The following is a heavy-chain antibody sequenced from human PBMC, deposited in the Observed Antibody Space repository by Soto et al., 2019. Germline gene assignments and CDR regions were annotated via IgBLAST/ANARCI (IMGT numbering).Heavy chain of an antibody. CDR1: GYTFTSYD. J-gene: IGHJ6*03. CDR2: MNPNSGNT. CDR3: ARGPENYDFWSGYYTGWSIINYYYYYMDV. D-gene: IGHD3-3*01. Sequence: GASVKVSCKASGYTFTSYDINWVRQATGQGLEWMGWMNPNSGNTGYAQKFQGRVTMTRNTSISTAYMELSSLRSEDTAVYYCARGPENYDFWSGYYTGWSIINYYYYYMDVWGKGTTVTVSS. V-gene: IGHV1-8*01.